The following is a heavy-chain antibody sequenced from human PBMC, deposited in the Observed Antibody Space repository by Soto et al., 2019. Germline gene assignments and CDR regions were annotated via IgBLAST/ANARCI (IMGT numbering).Heavy chain of an antibody. Sequence: QVQLVQSGAEVKKPGSSVKVSCKASGGTFSSYTISWVRQAPGQGLELMGRIIPILGITNYAQKFLGRVTITADKSTSTAYMELSSLRSEDTAVYYCLNIPHYWGRGTLVTVSS. J-gene: IGHJ4*02. CDR2: IIPILGIT. V-gene: IGHV1-69*02. CDR1: GGTFSSYT. CDR3: LNIPHY.